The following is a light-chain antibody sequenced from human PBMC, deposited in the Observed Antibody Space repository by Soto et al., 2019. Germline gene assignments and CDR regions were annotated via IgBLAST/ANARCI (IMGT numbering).Light chain of an antibody. CDR1: NSNIGGHT. Sequence: QSALTQPPSASATPGQRVVISCSGSNSNIGGHTVNWYRQVPGTAPKLLIYGNHKRPSGVSDRFSASKSGTSASLAISGLQSEDEADYYCAAWDDSLNGLVVFGGGTQLTVL. V-gene: IGLV1-44*01. CDR3: AAWDDSLNGLVV. CDR2: GNH. J-gene: IGLJ2*01.